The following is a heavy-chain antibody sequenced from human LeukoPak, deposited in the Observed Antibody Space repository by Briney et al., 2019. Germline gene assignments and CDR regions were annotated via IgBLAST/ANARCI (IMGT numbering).Heavy chain of an antibody. J-gene: IGHJ5*02. CDR1: GGSFSGYY. Sequence: PSETLSLTCAVYGGSFSGYYWSWIRQPPGKGLEWIGEINHSGSTNYNPSLKSRVTISVDTSKNQFSLKLSSVTAADTAVYYCARHYGDYVEWFDPWGQGTLVTVSS. CDR3: ARHYGDYVEWFDP. D-gene: IGHD4-17*01. V-gene: IGHV4-34*01. CDR2: INHSGST.